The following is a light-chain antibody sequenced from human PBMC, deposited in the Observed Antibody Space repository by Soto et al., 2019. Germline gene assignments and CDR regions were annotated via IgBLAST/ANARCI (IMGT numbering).Light chain of an antibody. CDR1: QSVSSY. CDR2: DAS. J-gene: IGKJ1*01. Sequence: NLFTHVPATPSLSPGAKPTLSRRASQSVSSYLAWYQQKTGQAPRLLIYDASNRATGIPARFSGSGSGTDFTLTISSLETEDFAVYYCQQRSNWPRTFGQGTK. CDR3: QQRSNWPRT. V-gene: IGKV3-11*01.